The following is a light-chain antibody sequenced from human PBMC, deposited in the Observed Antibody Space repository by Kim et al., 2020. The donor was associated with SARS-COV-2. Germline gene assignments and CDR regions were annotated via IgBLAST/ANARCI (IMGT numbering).Light chain of an antibody. CDR3: QQYNNWPLT. Sequence: SVSPGERAPLSCRASQSVSSNLAWYQQKPGQAPRLIIYGASTGATGIPARFSGSGSGTEFTLTISSLQSEDLAVYYCQQYNNWPLTFGGGTKLEIK. CDR1: QSVSSN. V-gene: IGKV3-15*01. CDR2: GAS. J-gene: IGKJ4*01.